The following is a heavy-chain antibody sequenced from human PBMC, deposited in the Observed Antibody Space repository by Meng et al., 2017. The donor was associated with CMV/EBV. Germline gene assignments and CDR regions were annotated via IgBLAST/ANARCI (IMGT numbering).Heavy chain of an antibody. CDR3: ARDEKYSGSPVGAY. J-gene: IGHJ4*02. CDR2: ISAYNGNT. Sequence: ALVKVSCKASGYTFTSYGISWVRQAPGQGLEWMGWISAYNGNTNYAQKLQGRVTMTTDTSTSTAYMELRSLRSDDTAVYYCARDEKYSGSPVGAYWGQGTLVTVSS. V-gene: IGHV1-18*01. D-gene: IGHD1-26*01. CDR1: GYTFTSYG.